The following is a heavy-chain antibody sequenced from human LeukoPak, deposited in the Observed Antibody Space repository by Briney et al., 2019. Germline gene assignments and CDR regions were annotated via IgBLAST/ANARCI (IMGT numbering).Heavy chain of an antibody. CDR2: IYTPGSP. CDR3: ARDLVAVAGTEYYFDY. V-gene: IGHV4-61*02. CDR1: GGSISSGSYY. J-gene: IGHJ4*02. Sequence: PSQTLSLTCTVPGGSISSGSYYWSWIRQPAGKGLEWIGRIYTPGSPNYNPPLKILAPISVDTSQNQFSLKLSSVTAADTAVYYCARDLVAVAGTEYYFDYWGQGTLVTVSS. D-gene: IGHD6-19*01.